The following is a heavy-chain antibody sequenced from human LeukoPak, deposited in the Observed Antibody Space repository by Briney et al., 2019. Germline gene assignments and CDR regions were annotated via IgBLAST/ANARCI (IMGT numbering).Heavy chain of an antibody. J-gene: IGHJ4*02. Sequence: PGGSLRLSCAASGFTFSSYAMHWARQAPGKGLEYVSAISSNGGSTYYANSVKGRFTISRDNSKNTLYLQMGRLRAEDMAVYYCARDQHDYGDSGGYFDYWGQGTLVTVSS. V-gene: IGHV3-64*01. D-gene: IGHD4-17*01. CDR1: GFTFSSYA. CDR3: ARDQHDYGDSGGYFDY. CDR2: ISSNGGST.